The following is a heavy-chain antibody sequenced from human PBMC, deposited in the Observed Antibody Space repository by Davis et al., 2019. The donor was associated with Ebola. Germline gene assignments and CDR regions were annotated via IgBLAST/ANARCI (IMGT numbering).Heavy chain of an antibody. V-gene: IGHV3-30*18. CDR1: GFTFSSYG. CDR3: AKVGSSYYYYYYGMDV. J-gene: IGHJ6*02. CDR2: ISYDGSNK. Sequence: SLKISCAASGFTFSSYGMHWVRQAPGKGLEWVAVISYDGSNKYYADSVKGRFTISSDNSKNTLYLQMNSLRAEDTAVYYCAKVGSSYYYYYYGMDVWGQGTTVTVSS. D-gene: IGHD3-3*01.